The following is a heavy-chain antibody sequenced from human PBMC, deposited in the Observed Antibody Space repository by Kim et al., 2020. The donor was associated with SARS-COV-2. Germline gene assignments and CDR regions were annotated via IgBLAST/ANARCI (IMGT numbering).Heavy chain of an antibody. CDR1: GGSIISTSYY. J-gene: IGHJ4*02. CDR2: LSYDGTT. V-gene: IGHV4-39*01. CDR3: GKLLPTGVGGRGYFAN. D-gene: IGHD1-1*01. Sequence: SETLSLTCSVSGGSIISTSYYWAWIRQPPGKGLEWIGTLSYDGTTDYNPSLARRVTISVDTSKNQFSLKLTSVIADSDTAVYYCGKLLPTGVGGRGYFANLGQGTLVTVSS.